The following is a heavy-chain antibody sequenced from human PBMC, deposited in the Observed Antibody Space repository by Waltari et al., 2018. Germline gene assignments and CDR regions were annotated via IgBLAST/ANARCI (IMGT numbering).Heavy chain of an antibody. CDR1: VGSISTYY. D-gene: IGHD3-16*01. CDR3: ARSRGDGYYYYMDV. J-gene: IGHJ6*03. CDR2: IHHSGNT. Sequence: QVQLQESGSGLVKPSETLSLTCTVSVGSISTYYWSWIRQPPGKGLEWIGFIHHSGNTNYSPSLKSRAIISVDTSKNQFALKLTSVTAADTAVYYCARSRGDGYYYYMDVWGNGTTVTVPS. V-gene: IGHV4-59*01.